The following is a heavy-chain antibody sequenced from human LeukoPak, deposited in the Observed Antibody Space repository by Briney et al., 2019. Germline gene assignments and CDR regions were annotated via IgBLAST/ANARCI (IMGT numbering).Heavy chain of an antibody. CDR3: AKSPLLWFGELLLYFDY. J-gene: IGHJ4*02. D-gene: IGHD3-10*01. Sequence: GGSLRLSCAASGFTFSSYAMSWVRHAPGKGLEWVSAISGSGGSTYYADSVKGRFTISRDNSKNTLYLQMNSLRAEDTAVYYCAKSPLLWFGELLLYFDYWGQGTLVTVSS. CDR1: GFTFSSYA. V-gene: IGHV3-23*01. CDR2: ISGSGGST.